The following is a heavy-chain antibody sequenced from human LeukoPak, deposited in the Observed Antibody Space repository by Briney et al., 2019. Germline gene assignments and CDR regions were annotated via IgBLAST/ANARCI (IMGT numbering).Heavy chain of an antibody. CDR3: ARDRSGSPFDY. D-gene: IGHD1-26*01. V-gene: IGHV1-69*04. Sequence: SVKVSCKASGYTFTNNDINWVRQAPGQGLEWMGRIIPILGIANYAQKFQGRVTITADKSTSTAYMELSSLRSEDTAVYYCARDRSGSPFDYWGQGTLVTVSS. CDR1: GYTFTNND. CDR2: IIPILGIA. J-gene: IGHJ4*02.